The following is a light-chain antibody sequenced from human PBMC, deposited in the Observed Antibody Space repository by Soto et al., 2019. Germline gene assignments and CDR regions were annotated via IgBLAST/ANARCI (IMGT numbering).Light chain of an antibody. CDR2: EVS. V-gene: IGLV2-14*01. CDR1: NSDVGGYNY. J-gene: IGLJ3*02. CDR3: SSYTSSSTYWV. Sequence: QSALTQPRSVSGSPGQSVTVSCTGTNSDVGGYNYVSWYQQHPGKAPKLMIYEVSNRPSGVSNRFSGSKSGNTASLTISGLQAEDEADYYCSSYTSSSTYWVFGGGTKLTVL.